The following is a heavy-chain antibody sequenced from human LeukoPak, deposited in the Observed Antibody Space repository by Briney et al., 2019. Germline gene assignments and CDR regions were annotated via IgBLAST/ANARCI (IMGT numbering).Heavy chain of an antibody. Sequence: QPRGSLRLSCAASGFTFTSYEMNWVRQAPGKGLEWISYIDNDGWPTYYADSVKGRFTITRDNAKSSLYLQMDSLTVEDTAVYYCARDLIGWSLDPWGQGTLVTVSS. CDR1: GFTFTSYE. V-gene: IGHV3-48*03. CDR2: IDNDGWPT. CDR3: ARDLIGWSLDP. D-gene: IGHD2-2*03. J-gene: IGHJ5*02.